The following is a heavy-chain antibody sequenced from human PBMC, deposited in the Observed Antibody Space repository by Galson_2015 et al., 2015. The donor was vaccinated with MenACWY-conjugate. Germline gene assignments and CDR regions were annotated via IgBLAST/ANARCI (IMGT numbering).Heavy chain of an antibody. Sequence: SMRPSCAAYGFTFNNYWGHWVRHPPGKGLEWISYIKADGSFSNYAVSVKVRFTISTDNAKNMVYLQMDGLGDEDSAVYFCARENNWSFDSWGQGTLVTVSS. CDR3: ARENNWSFDS. J-gene: IGHJ4*02. D-gene: IGHD1-20*01. CDR1: GFTFNNYW. V-gene: IGHV3-74*01. CDR2: IKADGSFS.